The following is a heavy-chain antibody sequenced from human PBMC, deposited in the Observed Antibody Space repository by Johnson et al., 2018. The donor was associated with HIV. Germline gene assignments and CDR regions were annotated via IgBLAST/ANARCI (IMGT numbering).Heavy chain of an antibody. V-gene: IGHV3-33*08. J-gene: IGHJ3*02. CDR2: IRYDGSHK. Sequence: QVQLVESGGGVVQPGRSLRLSCAASGFTFSSYGMHWVRQAPGKGLEWVAVIRYDGSHKYYVDSVKGRFTISRDNSKNTLYLQMNSLRAEDTAVYYCAGDLHTMIVEGGDALDIWGQGTMVTVSS. D-gene: IGHD3-22*01. CDR3: AGDLHTMIVEGGDALDI. CDR1: GFTFSSYG.